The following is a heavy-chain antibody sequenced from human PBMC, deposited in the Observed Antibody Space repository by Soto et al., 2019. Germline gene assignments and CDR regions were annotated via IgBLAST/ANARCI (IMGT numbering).Heavy chain of an antibody. CDR3: AKDLRGYSGYDYAVEAFDI. CDR2: ISYDGSNK. CDR1: GFTFSSYG. J-gene: IGHJ3*02. Sequence: GGSLRLSCAASGFTFSSYGMHWVRQAPGKGLEWVAVISYDGSNKYYADSVKGRFTISRDNSKNTLYLQMNSLRAEDTAVYYCAKDLRGYSGYDYAVEAFDIWGQGTMVTVSS. D-gene: IGHD5-12*01. V-gene: IGHV3-30*18.